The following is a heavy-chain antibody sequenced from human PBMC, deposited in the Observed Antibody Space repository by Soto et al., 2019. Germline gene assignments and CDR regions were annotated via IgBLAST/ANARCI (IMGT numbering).Heavy chain of an antibody. D-gene: IGHD3-10*01. Sequence: PSETLSLTCAVYGGSFSGYYWSWIRQPPGKGLEWIGEINHSGSTNYNPSLKSRVTISVDTSKNQFSLKLSSVTAADTAVYYCARGVSGKPEPDYWGQGTLVTVSS. V-gene: IGHV4-34*01. J-gene: IGHJ4*02. CDR2: INHSGST. CDR3: ARGVSGKPEPDY. CDR1: GGSFSGYY.